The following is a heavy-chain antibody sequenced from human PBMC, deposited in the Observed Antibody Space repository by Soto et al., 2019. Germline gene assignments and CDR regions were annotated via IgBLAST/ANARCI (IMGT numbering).Heavy chain of an antibody. CDR2: ISSSSGYI. J-gene: IGHJ5*01. CDR1: GFTFSSYS. V-gene: IGHV3-21*01. D-gene: IGHD4-17*01. CDR3: ARAVYGDYSWFDS. Sequence: GGSLRLSCAGSGFTFSSYSMNWVRQAPGKGLEWVSSISSSSGYIYHADSVKGRFTISRDNAKNSLYLQMNSLRTEDTAVYYCARAVYGDYSWFDSWGQGTLVTVSS.